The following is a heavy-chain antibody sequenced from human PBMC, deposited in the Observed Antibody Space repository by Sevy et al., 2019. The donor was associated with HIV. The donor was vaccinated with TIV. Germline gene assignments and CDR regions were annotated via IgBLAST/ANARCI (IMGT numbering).Heavy chain of an antibody. Sequence: GGSLRLSCAISGFTVNDKYIIWVRQAPGKGLEWVSVFFSRGSTYYADSAKGRFTISRENSKNTVDLQMISVSAEDTAVYYCVSLFLSYRSGWSYFDYWGQGTLVTVSS. D-gene: IGHD6-19*01. CDR3: VSLFLSYRSGWSYFDY. V-gene: IGHV3-66*02. CDR1: GFTVNDKY. CDR2: FFSRGST. J-gene: IGHJ4*02.